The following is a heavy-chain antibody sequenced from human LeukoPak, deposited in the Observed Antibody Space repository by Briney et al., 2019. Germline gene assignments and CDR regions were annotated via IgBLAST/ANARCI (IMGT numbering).Heavy chain of an antibody. D-gene: IGHD2-2*01. CDR3: AKDIRYCSSTSCYWAFDY. Sequence: GRSLRLSCAASGFTFDDYAMHWVRQAPGKGLEWVSGISWNSGSIGYADSVKGRFTISRDNAKNSLYLQMNSLGAEDTALYYCAKDIRYCSSTSCYWAFDYWGQGTLVTVSS. V-gene: IGHV3-9*01. J-gene: IGHJ4*02. CDR1: GFTFDDYA. CDR2: ISWNSGSI.